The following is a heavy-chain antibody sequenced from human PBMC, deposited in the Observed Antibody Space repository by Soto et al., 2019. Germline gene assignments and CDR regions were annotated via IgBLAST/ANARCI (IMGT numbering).Heavy chain of an antibody. CDR3: ARGPVAGGDF. J-gene: IGHJ4*02. Sequence: QVQLVQSGAEVKKPAASVRVSCKASGYPFRSYGIVWVRQAPGQGLEWMGWISPYSGETRYPEKFQDRLTLTTDTSTNTAYMDLRSPTSVDTAVYFCARGPVAGGDFWGQGPLVTVSS. CDR2: ISPYSGET. V-gene: IGHV1-18*01. CDR1: GYPFRSYG. D-gene: IGHD1-26*01.